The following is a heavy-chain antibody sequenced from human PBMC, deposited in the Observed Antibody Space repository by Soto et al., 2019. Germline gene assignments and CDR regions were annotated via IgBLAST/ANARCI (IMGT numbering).Heavy chain of an antibody. CDR1: GGTFSSYA. V-gene: IGHV1-69*01. CDR2: IIPIFGTA. D-gene: IGHD3-3*01. Sequence: QVQLVQSGAEVKKPGSSVNVSCKASGGTFSSYAISWVRQAPGQGLEWMGGIIPIFGTANYAQKFQGRVTITADESTSTAYMELSSLRSEDTAVYYCARDRMDFWSGRTQTYYFDYWGQGTLVTVSS. J-gene: IGHJ4*02. CDR3: ARDRMDFWSGRTQTYYFDY.